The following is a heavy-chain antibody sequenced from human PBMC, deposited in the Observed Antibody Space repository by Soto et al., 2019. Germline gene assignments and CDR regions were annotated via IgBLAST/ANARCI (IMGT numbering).Heavy chain of an antibody. CDR2: IYYSGST. Sequence: SETLSLTCTVSGGSISSSSYYWGWIRQPPGKGLEWIGSIYYSGSTYYNPSLKSRVTISVDTSKNQFSLKLSSVTAADTAVYYCARLLLNSGYDYGYYYYYMDVWGKGTTVTVSS. CDR3: ARLLLNSGYDYGYYYYYMDV. D-gene: IGHD5-12*01. CDR1: GGSISSSSYY. V-gene: IGHV4-39*01. J-gene: IGHJ6*03.